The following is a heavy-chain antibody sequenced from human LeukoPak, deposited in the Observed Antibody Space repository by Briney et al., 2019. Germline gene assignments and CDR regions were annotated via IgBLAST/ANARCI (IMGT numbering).Heavy chain of an antibody. D-gene: IGHD5-18*01. J-gene: IGHJ4*02. CDR2: IDHDGSGT. V-gene: IGHV3-74*01. Sequence: QPGGSLRLSCAASGFTFKDYWMHWVRQAPGMGLVWVSRIDHDGSGTSYADSVKGRFTVSRDNAKSTLYLQMNTLRAEDTAVYYCVRDLPQTGYSYDYWGQGTLVTVSS. CDR3: VRDLPQTGYSYDY. CDR1: GFTFKDYW.